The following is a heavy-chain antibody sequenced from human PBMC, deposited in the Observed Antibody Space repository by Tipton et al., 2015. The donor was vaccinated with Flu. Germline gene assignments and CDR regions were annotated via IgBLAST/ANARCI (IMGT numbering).Heavy chain of an antibody. J-gene: IGHJ4*02. CDR1: GGSISSGGYY. Sequence: LSCTVSGGSISSGGYYWSWIRQHPGKGLEWIGYIYYSGSTYYNPSLKSRVTISVDTSKNQFSLKLSSVTAADTAVYYCARRGGDCGGDCSADYWGQGTLVTVSS. CDR3: ARRGGDCGGDCSADY. D-gene: IGHD2-21*02. V-gene: IGHV4-31*03. CDR2: IYYSGST.